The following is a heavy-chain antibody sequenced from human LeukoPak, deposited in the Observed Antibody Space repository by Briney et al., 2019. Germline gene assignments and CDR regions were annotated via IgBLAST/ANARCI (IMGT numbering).Heavy chain of an antibody. CDR1: GFTLSNFW. D-gene: IGHD4-23*01. Sequence: GGSLRLSCVASGFTLSNFWMYWVRQGPGKGLEWVANINQGGNAVKGRFTISKDNAENSLSLHMNSLRADDTAVYYCARGDGGNQGYFRDWGQGTLVTVSS. J-gene: IGHJ1*01. V-gene: IGHV3-7*04. CDR3: ARGDGGNQGYFRD. CDR2: INQGGNA.